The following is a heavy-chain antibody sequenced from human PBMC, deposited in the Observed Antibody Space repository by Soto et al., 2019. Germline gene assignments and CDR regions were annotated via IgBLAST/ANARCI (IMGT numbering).Heavy chain of an antibody. Sequence: PGESLKIFFKESGYSFTSDLIGGLREIAGKGLEWMGIIYPGDSDTRYSPSFKGQVTISADKSISTAYLRWSSLKASDTAMYYYAILGYFNSTNYPHYYYGMDVWGQGTTVTVSS. J-gene: IGHJ6*02. CDR2: IYPGDSDT. CDR3: AILGYFNSTNYPHYYYGMDV. CDR1: GYSFTSDL. D-gene: IGHD2-2*01. V-gene: IGHV5-51*01.